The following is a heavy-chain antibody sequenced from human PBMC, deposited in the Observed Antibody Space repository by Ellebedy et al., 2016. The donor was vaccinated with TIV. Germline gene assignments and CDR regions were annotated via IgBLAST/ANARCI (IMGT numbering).Heavy chain of an antibody. CDR1: GFTVTSNY. D-gene: IGHD3-22*01. J-gene: IGHJ1*01. Sequence: GESLKISCTASGFTVTSNYMNWIRQAPGKGLEWVLVTYSGGTTYCADSVKGRFSISRDNSKNTLYLQMNNLRAEDTAVYYCARDVLSSGFWGYFQHWGQGTLVTVSS. CDR2: TYSGGTT. V-gene: IGHV3-66*01. CDR3: ARDVLSSGFWGYFQH.